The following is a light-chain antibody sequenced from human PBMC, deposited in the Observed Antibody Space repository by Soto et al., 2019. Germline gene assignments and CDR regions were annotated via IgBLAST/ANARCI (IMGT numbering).Light chain of an antibody. CDR3: GAWDTSLNGPYV. CDR2: ENN. J-gene: IGLJ1*01. Sequence: QSVLTQPPSVSAAPGQKVTISCSGSGSNIGKSYVSWYQQLPGTAPKLLIYENNKRPSGIPDRFSGSKSGTSATLGITGLQAGDEADYYCGAWDTSLNGPYVFGSGPKVTVL. V-gene: IGLV1-51*02. CDR1: GSNIGKSY.